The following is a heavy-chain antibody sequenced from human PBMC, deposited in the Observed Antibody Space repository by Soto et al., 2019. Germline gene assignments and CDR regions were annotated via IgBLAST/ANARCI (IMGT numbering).Heavy chain of an antibody. CDR2: IYYHGDT. CDR1: GGSISSSSYN. V-gene: IGHV4-39*01. CDR3: ARFSGNAFDI. Sequence: SETLSLTCSVSGGSISSSSYNWDWIRQPPGKGLEWIGTIYYHGDTDYNPSLKSRATISVDASDYQFSLKLSSVTAADTSIYYCARFSGNAFDIWGHGTMVTVSS. J-gene: IGHJ3*02.